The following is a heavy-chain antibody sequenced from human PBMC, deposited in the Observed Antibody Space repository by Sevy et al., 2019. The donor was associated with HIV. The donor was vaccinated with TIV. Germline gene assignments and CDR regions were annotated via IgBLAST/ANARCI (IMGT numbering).Heavy chain of an antibody. CDR3: ARETSGIAARYGMDV. CDR1: GFTFSSYS. V-gene: IGHV3-48*02. CDR2: ISSSSSTI. J-gene: IGHJ6*02. Sequence: GGSLRLSCAASGFTFSSYSMNWVRQAPGKGLEWVSYISSSSSTIYYADSVKGRFTISRDNAKNSLYLQMISLRDEDTAVYYCARETSGIAARYGMDVWGQGTTVTVSS. D-gene: IGHD6-6*01.